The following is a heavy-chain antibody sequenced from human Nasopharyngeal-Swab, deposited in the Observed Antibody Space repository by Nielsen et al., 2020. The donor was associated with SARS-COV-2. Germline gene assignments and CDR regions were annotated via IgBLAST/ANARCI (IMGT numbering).Heavy chain of an antibody. CDR3: VRPEGVATSFKYYFQYGMDV. J-gene: IGHJ6*02. CDR2: IYPGDSDT. V-gene: IGHV5-51*01. Sequence: KVSCKGSGYTFSDYWVAWVRQKPGKGLEWMGLIYPGDSDTRYSPSFQGQVTFSADKSISTAYLQWSSLKASDTAMYYCVRPEGVATSFKYYFQYGMDVWGQGTMVTVPS. CDR1: GYTFSDYW. D-gene: IGHD5-12*01.